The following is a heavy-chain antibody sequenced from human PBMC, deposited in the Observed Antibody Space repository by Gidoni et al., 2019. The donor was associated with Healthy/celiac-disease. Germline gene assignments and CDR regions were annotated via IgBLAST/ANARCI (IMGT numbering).Heavy chain of an antibody. CDR3: TTAHRRYCSSTSCYQRLIAAAGDY. CDR1: GFTFSNAW. V-gene: IGHV3-15*01. Sequence: EVQLVESGGGLVKPGGSLSLSCAASGFTFSNAWLSWVRQAPGKGLEWVGRIKSKTDGGTTDYAAPVKGRFTISRDDSKNTLYLQMNSLKTEDTAVYYCTTAHRRYCSSTSCYQRLIAAAGDYWGQGTLVTVSS. J-gene: IGHJ4*02. CDR2: IKSKTDGGTT. D-gene: IGHD2-2*01.